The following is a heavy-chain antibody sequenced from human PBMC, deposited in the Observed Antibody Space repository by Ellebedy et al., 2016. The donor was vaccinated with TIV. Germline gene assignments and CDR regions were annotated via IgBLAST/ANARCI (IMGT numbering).Heavy chain of an antibody. CDR1: GGSISSSSYY. CDR3: ASWGGAYCGGDCYH. CDR2: IYYSGST. Sequence: SETLSLXXTVSGGSISSSSYYWGWIRQPPGKGLEWIGSIYYSGSTYYNPSLKSRVTISVYTSKNQFSLKLSSVTAADTAVYYCASWGGAYCGGDCYHWGQGTLVTVSS. D-gene: IGHD2-21*02. J-gene: IGHJ5*02. V-gene: IGHV4-39*01.